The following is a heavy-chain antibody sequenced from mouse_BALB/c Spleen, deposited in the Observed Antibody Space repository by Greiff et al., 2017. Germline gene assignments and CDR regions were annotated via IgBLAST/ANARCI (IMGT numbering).Heavy chain of an antibody. V-gene: IGHV5-4*02. CDR1: GFTFSDYY. Sequence: EVNVVESGGGLVKPGGSLKLSCAASGFTFSDYYMYWVRQTPEKRLEWVATISDGGSYTYYPDSVKGRFTISRDNAKNNLYLQMSSLKSEDTAMYYCARDRDGYYGYWYFDVWGAGTTVTVSS. CDR2: ISDGGSYT. J-gene: IGHJ1*01. D-gene: IGHD2-3*01. CDR3: ARDRDGYYGYWYFDV.